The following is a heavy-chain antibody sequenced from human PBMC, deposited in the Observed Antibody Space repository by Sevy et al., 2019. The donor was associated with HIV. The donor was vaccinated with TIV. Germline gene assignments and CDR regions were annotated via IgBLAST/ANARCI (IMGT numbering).Heavy chain of an antibody. Sequence: GESLRISCAASGFTFSSYAMHWVRQAPGKGLEWVAVISYDGSNKYYADSVKGRFTISRDNSKNTLYLQMNSLRAEDTAVYYCARAPNYYYYDMDVWGQGTTVTVSS. V-gene: IGHV3-30-3*01. CDR1: GFTFSSYA. J-gene: IGHJ6*02. CDR3: ARAPNYYYYDMDV. CDR2: ISYDGSNK.